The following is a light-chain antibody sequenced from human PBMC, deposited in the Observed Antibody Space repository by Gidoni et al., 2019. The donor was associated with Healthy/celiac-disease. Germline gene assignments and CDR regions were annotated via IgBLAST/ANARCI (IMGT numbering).Light chain of an antibody. CDR2: DAS. CDR1: QSVSSY. V-gene: IGKV3-11*01. Sequence: EIVLTPSPATLSLSPGERAPLSCRASQSVSSYLAWYQQKPGQAPRLLIYDASNRATGIPARFSGSGSGTDFTLTISSLEPEDFAVYYCQQRSNWLLTFGGGTKVEIK. J-gene: IGKJ4*01. CDR3: QQRSNWLLT.